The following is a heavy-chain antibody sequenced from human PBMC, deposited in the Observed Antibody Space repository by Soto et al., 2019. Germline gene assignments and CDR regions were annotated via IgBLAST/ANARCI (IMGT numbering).Heavy chain of an antibody. V-gene: IGHV3-48*04. CDR1: GFTFSIYS. Sequence: PGESLKISCAASGFTFSIYSMHWVRQAPGKGLEWVSYVSDDSTTINYADSVKGRFTISRDNAKNSLYLQMKSLRGEDTAVYYCARADVTTTWYSGFFQHWGQGTLVTVSS. CDR2: VSDDSTTI. J-gene: IGHJ1*01. D-gene: IGHD6-13*01. CDR3: ARADVTTTWYSGFFQH.